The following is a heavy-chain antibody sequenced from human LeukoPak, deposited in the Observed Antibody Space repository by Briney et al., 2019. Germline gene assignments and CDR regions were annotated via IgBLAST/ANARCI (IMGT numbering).Heavy chain of an antibody. J-gene: IGHJ6*02. Sequence: PSETLSLTCAVYGGSFSGYYWSWIRQPPGKGLEWIGEINHSGSTNYNPSLKSRVTISVDTSKNQLSLKLSSVTAADTAVYYCARVAPQYYDFWSGYPSYGMDVWGQGTTVTVSS. CDR1: GGSFSGYY. CDR2: INHSGST. D-gene: IGHD3-3*01. CDR3: ARVAPQYYDFWSGYPSYGMDV. V-gene: IGHV4-34*01.